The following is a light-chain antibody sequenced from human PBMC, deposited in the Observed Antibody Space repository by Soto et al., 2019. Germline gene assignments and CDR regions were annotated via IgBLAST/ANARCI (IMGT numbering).Light chain of an antibody. J-gene: IGKJ5*01. V-gene: IGKV1-5*03. CDR3: QQSYSTPIT. CDR2: KAS. CDR1: ESVKSW. Sequence: DIKMTQSPSTLSASIGDRVTITCRASESVKSWLAWYQQKAGKAPKFLIYKASTLESGVPSRFSGSGSGTDFTLTISSLQPEDFATYYCQQSYSTPITFGQGTRLEIK.